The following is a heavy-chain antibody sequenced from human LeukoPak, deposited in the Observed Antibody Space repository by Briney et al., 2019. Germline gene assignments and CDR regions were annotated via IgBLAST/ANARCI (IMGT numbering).Heavy chain of an antibody. J-gene: IGHJ4*02. V-gene: IGHV3-48*01. CDR3: AREGLRRSDY. Sequence: GGSLRLSCAASGFTFSSYSMNWVRQAPGKGLEWVSYISSSSSTIYYADSVKGRFTISRDNAKNSLYLQMNSLRVEDTAVYYCAREGLRRSDYWGQGTLVTVSS. CDR2: ISSSSSTI. CDR1: GFTFSSYS. D-gene: IGHD4-17*01.